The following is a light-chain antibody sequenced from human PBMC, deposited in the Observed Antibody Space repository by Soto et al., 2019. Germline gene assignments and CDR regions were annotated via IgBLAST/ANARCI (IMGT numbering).Light chain of an antibody. CDR3: QQANSFPFT. J-gene: IGKJ3*01. Sequence: DIQMTQSPSSVSASVGDRVTITCRATQIINKWLAWYQQKPGKAPTLLIYAASTLQSGVPSRFSGSGSGADFTLTISSLQPEDFATYYCQQANSFPFTFGPGTKVDTK. CDR1: QIINKW. V-gene: IGKV1-12*02. CDR2: AAS.